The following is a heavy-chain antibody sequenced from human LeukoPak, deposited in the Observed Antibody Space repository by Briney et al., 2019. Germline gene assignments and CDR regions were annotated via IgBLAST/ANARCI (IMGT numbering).Heavy chain of an antibody. CDR1: VYTFTIYG. CDR2: ISAYNGNT. D-gene: IGHD3-10*01. V-gene: IGHV1-18*01. Sequence: ASVTVSFTSSVYTFTIYGISWVRQPPGQGLGWMGWISAYNGNTNYAQKLQGRVTMTTDTSTSTAYMELRSLRSDDTAVYYCARLYGSGERGSLRVDYWGQGTLVTVSS. J-gene: IGHJ4*02. CDR3: ARLYGSGERGSLRVDY.